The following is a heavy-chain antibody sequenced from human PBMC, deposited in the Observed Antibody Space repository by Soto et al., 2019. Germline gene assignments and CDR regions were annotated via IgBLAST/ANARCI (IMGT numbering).Heavy chain of an antibody. CDR2: IYWDDDK. D-gene: IGHD2-15*01. CDR3: AHTLYRCSVNSCYTPPDY. CDR1: GFSLSASGVG. V-gene: IGHV2-5*02. J-gene: IGHJ4*02. Sequence: QITLKESGPTLVKPTQTLTLTCTFSGFSLSASGVGVGWIRQPPGKDLEWLALIYWDDDKRYSPSLKSRLTITKDTSKNQVVLTMTNMGPEYTDTYYCAHTLYRCSVNSCYTPPDYWGQGTLVTVSS.